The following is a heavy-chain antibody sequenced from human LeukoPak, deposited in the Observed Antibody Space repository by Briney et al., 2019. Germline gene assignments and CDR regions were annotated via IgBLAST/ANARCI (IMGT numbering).Heavy chain of an antibody. Sequence: SETLSLTCTVSGGSISSYYWSWIRQPPGKGLEWIGEIYHSGSTNYNPSLKSRVTISVDKSKDQFSLKLSSVTAADTAVYYCAREVYSSSWYDYWGQGTLVTVSS. CDR3: AREVYSSSWYDY. CDR1: GGSISSYY. V-gene: IGHV4-59*12. J-gene: IGHJ4*02. D-gene: IGHD6-13*01. CDR2: IYHSGST.